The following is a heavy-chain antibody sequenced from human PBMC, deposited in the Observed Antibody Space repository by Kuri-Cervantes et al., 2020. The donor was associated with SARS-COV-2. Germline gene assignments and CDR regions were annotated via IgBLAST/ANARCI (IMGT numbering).Heavy chain of an antibody. V-gene: IGHV2-70*11. CDR1: GFSLTTSGMC. CDR2: IDWDDDK. J-gene: IGHJ4*02. Sequence: SGPTLVKPTQTLTLTCTFSGFSLTTSGMCVAWIRQPPGKALEWLARIDWDDDKYYKTSLNTRLSISKDTSKDQVVLTMTNKDPVDTATYYCVRIRAATVIADYWGQGTLVTVSS. D-gene: IGHD4-11*01. CDR3: VRIRAATVIADY.